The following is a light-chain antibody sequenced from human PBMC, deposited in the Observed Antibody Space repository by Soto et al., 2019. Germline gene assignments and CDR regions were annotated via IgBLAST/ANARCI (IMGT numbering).Light chain of an antibody. Sequence: QSVLTQPASVSGSPGQSITISCTGTSSDVGGYNFVSWYQHHPGKAPKLMIYDVSNRPSGVSNRFSGSKSSNTASLTISGLQAEDEADYYCSSYIASSTSVAFGGGTKLTVL. J-gene: IGLJ2*01. CDR2: DVS. V-gene: IGLV2-14*03. CDR1: SSDVGGYNF. CDR3: SSYIASSTSVA.